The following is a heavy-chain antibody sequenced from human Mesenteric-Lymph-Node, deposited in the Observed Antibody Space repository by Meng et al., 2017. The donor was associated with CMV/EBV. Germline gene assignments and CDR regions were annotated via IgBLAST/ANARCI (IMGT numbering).Heavy chain of an antibody. Sequence: LSLTCAASGFTVSSKYMRWVRQAPGKGLEWVSVIYSCGSTYYADSVKGRFTISRDNAKNSLYLQMNSLRVEDTAVYYCARDLAVFGVVSDDYWGQGTLVTVSS. CDR2: IYSCGST. J-gene: IGHJ4*02. V-gene: IGHV3-53*01. CDR1: GFTVSSKY. CDR3: ARDLAVFGVVSDDY. D-gene: IGHD3-3*01.